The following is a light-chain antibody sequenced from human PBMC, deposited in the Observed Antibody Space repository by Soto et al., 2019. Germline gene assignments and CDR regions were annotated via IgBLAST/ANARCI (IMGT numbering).Light chain of an antibody. CDR1: QSLGSNY. CDR2: DAS. V-gene: IGKV3-20*01. Sequence: EFVLTQSPGTLSLSPGERATLSCRASQSLGSNYLGWYQQKPGQPPRLLIFDASTRSTGIPDRFSGSGSGTDFTLIISRLEPEDCAVYFCQHYGGSLYTFGQGTKLEIK. J-gene: IGKJ2*01. CDR3: QHYGGSLYT.